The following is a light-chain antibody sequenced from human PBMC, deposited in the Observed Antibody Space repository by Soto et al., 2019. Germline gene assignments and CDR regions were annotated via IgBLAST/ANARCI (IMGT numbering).Light chain of an antibody. CDR3: SSYAGINNLGV. J-gene: IGLJ1*01. CDR1: SSDVGGYKY. Sequence: QSVLTQPPSASGSPGQSVTISCTGTSSDVGGYKYASWYQQHPGKAPKLMIFEVNKRPSGVPDRFSGSKSGNTASLTVSGLQAEDEADYYCSSYAGINNLGVFGTGTKLTVL. V-gene: IGLV2-8*01. CDR2: EVN.